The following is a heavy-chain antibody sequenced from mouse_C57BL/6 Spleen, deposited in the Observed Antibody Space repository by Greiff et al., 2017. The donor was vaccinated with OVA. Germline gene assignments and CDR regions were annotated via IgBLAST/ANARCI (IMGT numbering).Heavy chain of an antibody. CDR3: TGRWDRGYAMDY. CDR2: IDPETGGT. Sequence: QVQLQQSGAELVRPGASVTLSCKASGYTFTDYEMHWVKQTPVHGLAWIGAIDPETGGTAYNQKFKGKAILTADKSSSTAYMELRSLTSEDSAVYYCTGRWDRGYAMDYWGQGTSVTVSS. D-gene: IGHD3-3*01. CDR1: GYTFTDYE. V-gene: IGHV1-15*01. J-gene: IGHJ4*01.